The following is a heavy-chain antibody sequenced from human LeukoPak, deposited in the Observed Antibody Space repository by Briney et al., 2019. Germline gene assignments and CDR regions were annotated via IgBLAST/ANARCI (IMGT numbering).Heavy chain of an antibody. CDR2: ISYDGSNK. D-gene: IGHD3-10*01. J-gene: IGHJ4*02. CDR1: GFTFSSYA. V-gene: IGHV3-30*04. CDR3: ARGSLGLWFVFDY. Sequence: GGSLRLSCAASGFTFSSYAMHWVRQAPGKGLEWVAVISYDGSNKYYADSVKGRFTISRDNSKNTLYLQMNSLRAEDTAVYYCARGSLGLWFVFDYWGQGTLVTVSS.